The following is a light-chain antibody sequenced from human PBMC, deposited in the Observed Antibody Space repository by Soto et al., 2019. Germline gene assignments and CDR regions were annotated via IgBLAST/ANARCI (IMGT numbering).Light chain of an antibody. J-gene: IGKJ2*01. Sequence: EIVLTQSPGTLSLSPGERATLSCRASQSVSSSYLAWYQQKPGQAPRLLIYGASSRATGITDRFSGSVSGTDFTLTISRLEPEDFAVYYCQQYGSSPRTFGQGTKLEIK. CDR1: QSVSSSY. CDR3: QQYGSSPRT. CDR2: GAS. V-gene: IGKV3-20*01.